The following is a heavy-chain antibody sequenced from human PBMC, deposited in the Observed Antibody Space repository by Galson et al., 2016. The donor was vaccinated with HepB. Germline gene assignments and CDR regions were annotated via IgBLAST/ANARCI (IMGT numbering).Heavy chain of an antibody. Sequence: SVKVSCKASGGTFSSYAISWVRQAPGQGLEWMGGIIPIFGTVNYAQKFQGRVTIIADESTSTAYMERSSLRSEDTAVYYCAREGGYYSSGSYYKNWYFDLWGRGTLVTVSS. CDR3: AREGGYYSSGSYYKNWYFDL. V-gene: IGHV1-69*13. J-gene: IGHJ2*01. CDR1: GGTFSSYA. CDR2: IIPIFGTV. D-gene: IGHD3-10*01.